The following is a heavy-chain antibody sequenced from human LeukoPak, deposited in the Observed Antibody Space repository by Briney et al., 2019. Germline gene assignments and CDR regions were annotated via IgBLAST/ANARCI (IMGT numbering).Heavy chain of an antibody. V-gene: IGHV4-61*02. D-gene: IGHD1-14*01. J-gene: IGHJ6*03. Sequence: SETLSLTCTVSGGSISSSSYYWSWIRQPAGKGLEWIGRIYTSGSTNYNPSLKSRVTISVDTSKNQFSLKLSSVTAADTAVYYCARTVPEPRKYYYYYMDVWGKGTTVTISS. CDR1: GGSISSSSYY. CDR2: IYTSGST. CDR3: ARTVPEPRKYYYYYMDV.